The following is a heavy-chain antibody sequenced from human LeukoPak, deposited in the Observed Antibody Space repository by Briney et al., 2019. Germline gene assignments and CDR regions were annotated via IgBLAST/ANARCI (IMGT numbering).Heavy chain of an antibody. CDR1: GGSISSSSYY. J-gene: IGHJ4*02. CDR3: ARDDGDY. Sequence: SETLSLTCTVSGGSISSSSYYWGWIRQPPGKGLEWIGSIYYSGSTYYNPSLKSRVTISVDTSKNQFSLKLSSVTAADTAVYYCARDDGDYWGQGTLVTVSS. V-gene: IGHV4-39*07. CDR2: IYYSGST.